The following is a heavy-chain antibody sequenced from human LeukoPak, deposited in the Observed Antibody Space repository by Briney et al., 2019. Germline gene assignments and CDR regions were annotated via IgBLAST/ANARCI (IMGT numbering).Heavy chain of an antibody. Sequence: SETLSFTCTVSGGSISSYYWSWIRQPPGKGLEWIGYIYYSGSTNYNPSLKSRVTISVDTSKNQFSLKLSSVTAADTAVYYCARGGSGWYATYYYYGMDVWGQGTTVTVSS. D-gene: IGHD6-19*01. CDR2: IYYSGST. CDR3: ARGGSGWYATYYYYGMDV. V-gene: IGHV4-59*01. J-gene: IGHJ6*02. CDR1: GGSISSYY.